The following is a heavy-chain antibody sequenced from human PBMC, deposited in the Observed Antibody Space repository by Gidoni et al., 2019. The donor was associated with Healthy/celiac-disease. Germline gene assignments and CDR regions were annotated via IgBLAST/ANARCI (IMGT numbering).Heavy chain of an antibody. CDR3: ARARGDSSGYYQRTLELDY. V-gene: IGHV1-2*02. CDR1: GYTFTGYY. D-gene: IGHD3-22*01. Sequence: QVQLVQSGAEVKKPGASVKVSCKASGYTFTGYYMHWVRQAPGQGLEWMGWITMTRDTSISTAYMELSRLRSDDTAVYYCARARGDSSGYYQRTLELDYWGQGTLVTVSS. J-gene: IGHJ4*02.